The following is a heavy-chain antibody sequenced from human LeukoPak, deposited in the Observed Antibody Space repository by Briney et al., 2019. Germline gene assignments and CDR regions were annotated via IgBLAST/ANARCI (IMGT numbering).Heavy chain of an antibody. CDR3: AKGVARFGYGALLDY. CDR1: RFTLSRYG. V-gene: IGHV3-30*18. D-gene: IGHD4/OR15-4a*01. J-gene: IGHJ4*02. Sequence: GGSLILSCAASRFTLSRYGIHWVRQAPGKGLQWLAAISDDGGNKYYGDSVKGRFTISRDNSKNSVYLQLNSLRTEDTAVYYCAKGVARFGYGALLDYWGQGTLVTVSS. CDR2: ISDDGGNK.